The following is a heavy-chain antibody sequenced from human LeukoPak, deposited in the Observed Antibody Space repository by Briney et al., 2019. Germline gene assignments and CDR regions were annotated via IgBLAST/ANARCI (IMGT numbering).Heavy chain of an antibody. CDR1: GYTFTSYG. J-gene: IGHJ4*02. V-gene: IGHV1-18*01. Sequence: ASVKVSCKASGYTFTSYGISWVRQAPGQGLEWMGWISAYNGNTNYAQKLQGRVTMTTDTSTSTAYMELRSLRSDDTAVYYCARAESITMVRGVMGYYFDYWGQGTLVTVSS. CDR2: ISAYNGNT. CDR3: ARAESITMVRGVMGYYFDY. D-gene: IGHD3-10*01.